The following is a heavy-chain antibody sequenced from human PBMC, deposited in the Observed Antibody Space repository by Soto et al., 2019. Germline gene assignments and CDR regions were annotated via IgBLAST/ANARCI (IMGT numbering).Heavy chain of an antibody. V-gene: IGHV3-23*01. D-gene: IGHD6-19*01. Sequence: EVQLLESGGGLVQPGGSLRLSCAASGFTFSSYAMSWVRQAPGKGLEWVSAISGSGGSTYYADSVKGRFTISRDNSKNTRYLQMNSLRAEDTAVYYCAKDVPPGPHAVAGSDAFDIWGQGTMVTVSS. J-gene: IGHJ3*02. CDR2: ISGSGGST. CDR1: GFTFSSYA. CDR3: AKDVPPGPHAVAGSDAFDI.